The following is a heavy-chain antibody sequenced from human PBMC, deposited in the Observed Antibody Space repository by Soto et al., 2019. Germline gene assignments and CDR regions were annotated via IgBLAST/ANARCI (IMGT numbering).Heavy chain of an antibody. CDR2: MNPNSGNT. Sequence: GXSVKVSFSASGYTFTSYDINLLRQATGQGLEWMGWMNPNSGNTGYAQKFQGRVTMTRNTSISTAYMELSRLRSEDTAVYYCARGDSSSWYFDYWGQGTLVTAPQ. V-gene: IGHV1-8*01. CDR3: ARGDSSSWYFDY. D-gene: IGHD6-13*01. CDR1: GYTFTSYD. J-gene: IGHJ4*02.